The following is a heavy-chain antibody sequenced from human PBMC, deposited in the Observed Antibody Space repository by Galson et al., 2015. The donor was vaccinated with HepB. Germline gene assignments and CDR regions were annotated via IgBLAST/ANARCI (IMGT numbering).Heavy chain of an antibody. V-gene: IGHV3-30*04. CDR1: GFTFSDFV. CDR2: ISYDGSNK. CDR3: ARDPITIFGVNMSPFGWFDP. J-gene: IGHJ5*02. Sequence: SLRLSCAASGFTFSDFVMHWVRQAPGKGLEWVAVISYDGSNKVYADSVKGRFTISRDNSKSTLYLQMNSLRGEDTAVYYCARDPITIFGVNMSPFGWFDPWGQGTLVTVSS. D-gene: IGHD3-3*01.